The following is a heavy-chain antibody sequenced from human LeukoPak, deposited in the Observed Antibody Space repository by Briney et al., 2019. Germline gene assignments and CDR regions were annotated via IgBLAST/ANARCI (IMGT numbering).Heavy chain of an antibody. V-gene: IGHV3-23*01. Sequence: GGSLRLSCAASGFTFSSYAMTWVRQAPGKGLEWVSAISGTGGSAYYADSVKGRFTISRDNSKNTLYLQMNSLRAEDTAVYYCAKEAYDYVWGSYRYTRWADYWGQGTLVTVSS. J-gene: IGHJ4*02. CDR2: ISGTGGSA. D-gene: IGHD3-16*02. CDR1: GFTFSSYA. CDR3: AKEAYDYVWGSYRYTRWADY.